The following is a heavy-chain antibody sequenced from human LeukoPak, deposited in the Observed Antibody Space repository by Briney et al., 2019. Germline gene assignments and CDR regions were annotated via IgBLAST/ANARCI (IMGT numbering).Heavy chain of an antibody. D-gene: IGHD5-24*01. J-gene: IGHJ4*02. Sequence: ASVKVSCKASGYTFTGYYMHWVRQAPGQGLEWMGRINPNSGGTNYAQKFQGRVTMTRDTSISTAYMELSRLRSDDTAVYYCVRDGRRDGYTDFDYWGQGTLVTVSS. CDR3: VRDGRRDGYTDFDY. CDR1: GYTFTGYY. V-gene: IGHV1-2*06. CDR2: INPNSGGT.